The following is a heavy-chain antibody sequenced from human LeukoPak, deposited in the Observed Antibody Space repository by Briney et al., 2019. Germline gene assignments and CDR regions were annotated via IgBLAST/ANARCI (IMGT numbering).Heavy chain of an antibody. CDR2: IIPIFGTA. CDR1: GGTFSSYA. Sequence: SSVKVSCKASGGTFSSYAISWVRQAPGQGLEWMGGIIPIFGTANYAQKFQGRVTITADESTSTAYMELSSLRSEDTAVYYCAREQPQNIVVVAAAITGSSWFDPWGQGTLVTVSS. V-gene: IGHV1-69*01. J-gene: IGHJ5*02. D-gene: IGHD2-15*01. CDR3: AREQPQNIVVVAAAITGSSWFDP.